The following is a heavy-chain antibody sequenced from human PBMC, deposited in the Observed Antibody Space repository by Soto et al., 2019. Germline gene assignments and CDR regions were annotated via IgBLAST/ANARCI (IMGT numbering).Heavy chain of an antibody. D-gene: IGHD2-2*01. J-gene: IGHJ4*02. V-gene: IGHV4-31*03. CDR2: IYYSGST. CDR1: GGSISSGGYY. Sequence: LSLTCTVSGGSISSGGYYWSWIRQHPGKGLEWIGYIYYSGSTYYNPSLKSRVTISVDTSKNRFSLKLSSVTAADTAVYYCARAPGIVVVPAAREFDYWGQGTLVTVSS. CDR3: ARAPGIVVVPAAREFDY.